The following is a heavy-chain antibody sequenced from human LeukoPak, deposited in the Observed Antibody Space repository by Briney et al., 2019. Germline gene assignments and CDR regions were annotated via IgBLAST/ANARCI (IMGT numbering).Heavy chain of an antibody. Sequence: GGSLRLSCAASGFTFSSYGMHWVRQAPGKGLEWVAFIRYDGSNKYYEDSVKGRFTIYRDNSKNTLYLQMNSLRAEDTAVYYCAKAHLGDFDYWGQGTLVTVSS. CDR2: IRYDGSNK. CDR3: AKAHLGDFDY. V-gene: IGHV3-30*02. CDR1: GFTFSSYG. J-gene: IGHJ4*02.